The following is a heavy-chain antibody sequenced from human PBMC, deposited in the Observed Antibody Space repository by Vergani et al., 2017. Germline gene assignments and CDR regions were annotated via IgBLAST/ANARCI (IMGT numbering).Heavy chain of an antibody. CDR1: GFTFSSYA. J-gene: IGHJ5*02. Sequence: EVQLLESGGGLVQPGGSLRLSCAASGFTFSSYAMSWVRQAPGKGLEWVSAISGSGGSIYYADSVKGRFTISRDNSKNTLYLQMNSLRAEDTAVYYCAKGTAAAGGYDPWGQGTLVTVSS. V-gene: IGHV3-23*01. CDR3: AKGTAAAGGYDP. CDR2: ISGSGGSI. D-gene: IGHD6-13*01.